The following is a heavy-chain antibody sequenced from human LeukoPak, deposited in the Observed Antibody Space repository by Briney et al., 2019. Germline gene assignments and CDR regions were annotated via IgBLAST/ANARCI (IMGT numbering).Heavy chain of an antibody. Sequence: PSETLSLTCAVYGGSFSGYYWSWIRQPPGKGLEWIGEINHSGSTNYNPSLKSRVTISVDTSKNQFSLKLSSVTAADTAVYYCARTSGVDYCSSTSCYYDYWGQGILVTVSS. CDR3: ARTSGVDYCSSTSCYYDY. CDR2: INHSGST. J-gene: IGHJ4*02. CDR1: GGSFSGYY. V-gene: IGHV4-34*01. D-gene: IGHD2-2*01.